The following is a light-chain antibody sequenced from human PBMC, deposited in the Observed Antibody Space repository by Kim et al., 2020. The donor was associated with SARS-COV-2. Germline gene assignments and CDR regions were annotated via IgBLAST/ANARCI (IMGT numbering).Light chain of an antibody. V-gene: IGKV1-5*03. J-gene: IGKJ2*01. CDR1: QTVSTG. CDR3: QHYIRFPYT. CDR2: LAS. Sequence: SASVGDGITITCRASQTVSTGLAWYQQKPGKAPKLLLCLASTLESGVPSRFSGSGSGTEFTLTIDSLQPDDFATYYCQHYIRFPYTFGQGTKLEI.